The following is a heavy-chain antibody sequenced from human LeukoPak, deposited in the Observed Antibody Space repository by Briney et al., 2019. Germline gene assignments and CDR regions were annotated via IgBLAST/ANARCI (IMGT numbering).Heavy chain of an antibody. J-gene: IGHJ4*02. V-gene: IGHV1-18*01. Sequence: ASVKISCKTSVYTFIGDGFSWGRQTPGQGRECRWCVRAYTGNTKSAQNSQGRVTMTTDTSTSTAYMELRSLRSDDTAVYYCARGGGSYGDYSLWLGYWGQGTLVTVSS. CDR2: VRAYTGNT. CDR1: VYTFIGDG. D-gene: IGHD4-17*01. CDR3: ARGGGSYGDYSLWLGY.